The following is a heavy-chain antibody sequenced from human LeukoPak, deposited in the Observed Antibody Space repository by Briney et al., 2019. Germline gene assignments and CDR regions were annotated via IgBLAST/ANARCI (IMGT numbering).Heavy chain of an antibody. Sequence: GGSLRLSCAASGFTFSSYWMHWVRQAPGKGLVWVSRINSDGSSTSYADSVKGRFTISRDNAKNSLYLQMNSLRAEDTAVYYCARDHALLWFGELSNWFDPWGQGTLVTVSS. CDR1: GFTFSSYW. V-gene: IGHV3-74*01. CDR2: INSDGSST. CDR3: ARDHALLWFGELSNWFDP. D-gene: IGHD3-10*01. J-gene: IGHJ5*02.